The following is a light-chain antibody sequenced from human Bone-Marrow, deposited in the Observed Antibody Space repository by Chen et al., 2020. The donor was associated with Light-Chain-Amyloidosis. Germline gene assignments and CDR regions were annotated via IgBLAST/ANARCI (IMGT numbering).Light chain of an antibody. CDR2: EFT. CDR3: SSYTITTTLV. J-gene: IGLJ1*01. Sequence: QSALTQPASVSGSPGQSITIPCTGTSSDVGGDNHVSWYQQHPDKAPKLMIYEFTNRPSWVPDRFSGSKSDNTASLTISGLQTEDGADYFCSSYTITTTLVFGSGARVTVL. V-gene: IGLV2-14*01. CDR1: SSDVGGDNH.